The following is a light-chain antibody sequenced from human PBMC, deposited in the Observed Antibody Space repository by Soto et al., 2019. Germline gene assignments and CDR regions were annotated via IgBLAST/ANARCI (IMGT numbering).Light chain of an antibody. J-gene: IGKJ1*01. V-gene: IGKV3-20*01. CDR1: QSVSSSY. Sequence: TVMRQSPCTLSLSPGERATLSCRASQSVSSSYLAWYQQKPGQAPRLLIYGASNRATGIPDRFSGRGSGTDFTLTISRLVPEDFAVYYCQPYRNSPWTFGQGTKVDIK. CDR2: GAS. CDR3: QPYRNSPWT.